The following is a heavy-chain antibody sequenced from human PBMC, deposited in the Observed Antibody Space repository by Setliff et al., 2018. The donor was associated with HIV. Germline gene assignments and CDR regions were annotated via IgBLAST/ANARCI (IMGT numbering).Heavy chain of an antibody. Sequence: PSETLSLTCTVSGASISSSGYYWGWIRQPPGKGLEWIGGIDYSGSTFYNPSLKSRLTISVDTSKNQFSLKLTSVTAAGTAVYYCAKGVRGYNKGWLDHWGQGTLVTVS. J-gene: IGHJ4*02. CDR2: IDYSGST. CDR1: GASISSSGYY. V-gene: IGHV4-39*01. CDR3: AKGVRGYNKGWLDH. D-gene: IGHD5-18*01.